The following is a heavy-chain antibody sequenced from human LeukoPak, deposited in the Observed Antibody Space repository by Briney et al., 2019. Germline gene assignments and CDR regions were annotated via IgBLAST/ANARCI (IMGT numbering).Heavy chain of an antibody. D-gene: IGHD1-20*01. V-gene: IGHV4-34*01. J-gene: IGHJ4*02. CDR2: INHSGST. Sequence: PSETLSLTCAVYGGSFSGYYWSWIRQPPGKGLEWIGEINHSGSTNYNPSLKSRVTISVDTSKNQFSLKLSSVTAADTAVYYCARLGYNWNYPDYWGQGTLVTVSS. CDR3: ARLGYNWNYPDY. CDR1: GGSFSGYY.